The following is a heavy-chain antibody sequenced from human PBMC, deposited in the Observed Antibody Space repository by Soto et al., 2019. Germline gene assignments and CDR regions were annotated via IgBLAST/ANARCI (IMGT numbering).Heavy chain of an antibody. CDR1: GYTFTSYA. CDR3: ARDQRKTAMGPYGMDD. Sequence: ASVKVSCKASGYTFTSYAMHWVRQAPGQRLEWMGWINAGNGNTKYSQKFLGGVIITRNTSASTAFMVMISLRSEDTAVYYCARDQRKTAMGPYGMDDWGQGTLVTVSS. D-gene: IGHD5-18*01. V-gene: IGHV1-3*01. CDR2: INAGNGNT. J-gene: IGHJ6*02.